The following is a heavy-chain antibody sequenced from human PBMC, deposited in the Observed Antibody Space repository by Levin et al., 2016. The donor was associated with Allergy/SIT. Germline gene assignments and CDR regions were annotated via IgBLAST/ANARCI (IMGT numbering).Heavy chain of an antibody. CDR1: GFTFSSYG. Sequence: GGSLRLSCAASGFTFSSYGMHWVRQAPGKGLEWVAVISYDGSNKYYADSVKGRFTISRDNSKNTLYLQMNSLRVEDTAVYYCAKDPVAARPDVGPRGDCYSCVYWGQGTLVTVSS. J-gene: IGHJ4*02. CDR2: ISYDGSNK. V-gene: IGHV3-30*18. D-gene: IGHD2-21*02. CDR3: AKDPVAARPDVGPRGDCYSCVY.